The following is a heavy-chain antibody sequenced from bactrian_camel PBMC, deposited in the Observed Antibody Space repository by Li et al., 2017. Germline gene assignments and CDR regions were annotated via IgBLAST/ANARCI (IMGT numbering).Heavy chain of an antibody. Sequence: HVQLVESGGGSVQTGGSLRLSCLASNSLPNNYCMGWFRQAPGKEREGLAALYSDGSVKYADAVKGRFTISKDNAKNTLYLQTNSLKPEDTAMYYCAADRYLSDYCSGDFGFWGQGTQVTVS. D-gene: IGHD4*01. CDR3: AADRYLSDYCSGDFGF. V-gene: IGHV3S53*01. CDR1: NSLPNNYC. CDR2: LYSDGSV. J-gene: IGHJ6*01.